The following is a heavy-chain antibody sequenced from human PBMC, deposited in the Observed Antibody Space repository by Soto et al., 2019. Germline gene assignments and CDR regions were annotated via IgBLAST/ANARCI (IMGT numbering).Heavy chain of an antibody. CDR1: GFTFGSNT. CDR2: ISDSGTRS. Sequence: ELHLLESGGGLVQPGGSLRLSCAASGFTFGSNTMSWVRQAPGKGLEGVSSISDSGTRSLYADSVKGRFTISRDNSKNTLYLHMNRLSAEDTAVYFCANNLQSVFCTRGVCIPGGDFPHWGQGTLVTVSS. CDR3: ANNLQSVFCTRGVCIPGGDFPH. V-gene: IGHV3-23*01. D-gene: IGHD2-8*02. J-gene: IGHJ1*01.